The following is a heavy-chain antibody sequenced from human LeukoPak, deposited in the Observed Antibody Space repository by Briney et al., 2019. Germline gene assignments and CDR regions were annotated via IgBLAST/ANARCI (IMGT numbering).Heavy chain of an antibody. Sequence: SETLSLTCTVSGGSISSFYWSWIRQPPGKGLEWIGYIYYTGSTNCNPSLKSRVTISVDTSKNQFSLKLSSVTAADTAVYYCACYNFVGRTFDCWGQGTLVTVSS. V-gene: IGHV4-59*01. D-gene: IGHD5-24*01. J-gene: IGHJ4*02. CDR1: GGSISSFY. CDR3: ACYNFVGRTFDC. CDR2: IYYTGST.